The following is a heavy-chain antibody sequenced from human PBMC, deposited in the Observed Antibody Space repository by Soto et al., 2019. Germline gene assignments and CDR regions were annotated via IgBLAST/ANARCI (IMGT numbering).Heavy chain of an antibody. CDR2: FEPEINET. D-gene: IGHD5-12*01. V-gene: IGHV1-24*01. CDR1: GESVSQLT. J-gene: IGHJ6*02. Sequence: QVQLGQSGAEVKKPGASVKVSCKVSGESVSQLTMHWVRQAPGKGLEWMGGFEPEINETMYAERFQGRVTMTEDTSIDTAYMELSSLTSDDTAIYYCATNAYDPPMDVWGQGTTVSVSS. CDR3: ATNAYDPPMDV.